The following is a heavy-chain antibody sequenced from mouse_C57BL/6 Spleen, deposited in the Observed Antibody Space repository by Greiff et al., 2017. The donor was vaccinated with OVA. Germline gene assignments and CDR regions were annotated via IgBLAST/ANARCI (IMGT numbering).Heavy chain of an antibody. CDR2: ISYSGST. D-gene: IGHD2-5*01. J-gene: IGHJ3*01. CDR1: GYSITSGYD. Sequence: EVQLQQSGPGMVKPSQSLSLTCTVTGYSITSGYDWHWIRHFPGNKLEWMGYISYSGSTNYNPSLKSRISITHDTSKNHFFLKLNSVTTEDTATYYCARAYYSNPFAYWGQGTLVTVSA. V-gene: IGHV3-1*01. CDR3: ARAYYSNPFAY.